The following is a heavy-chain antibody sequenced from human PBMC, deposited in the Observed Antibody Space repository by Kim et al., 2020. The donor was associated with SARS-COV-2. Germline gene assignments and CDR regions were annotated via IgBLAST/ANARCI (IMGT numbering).Heavy chain of an antibody. CDR3: ARASYYYDSSGYPRGWFDP. V-gene: IGHV4-59*01. D-gene: IGHD3-22*01. CDR1: GGSISSYY. Sequence: SETLSLTCTVSGGSISSYYWSWIRQPPGKGLEWIGYIYYSGSTNYNPSLKSRVTISVDTSKNQFSLKLSSVTAADTAVYYCARASYYYDSSGYPRGWFDP. J-gene: IGHJ5*02. CDR2: IYYSGST.